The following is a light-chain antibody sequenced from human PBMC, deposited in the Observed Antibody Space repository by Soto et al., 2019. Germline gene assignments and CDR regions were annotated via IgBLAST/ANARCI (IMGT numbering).Light chain of an antibody. V-gene: IGKV1-39*01. Sequence: DIEMTQSPSSLSASVGDRVTITCRASQSISTYLNWYQQKLGKAPKLLIYAASSLQSGVPLRFSGSGSGTEFTLTISSLQPEDFATYYCQQNYVSPPAFGHGTKVDIK. CDR2: AAS. J-gene: IGKJ3*01. CDR1: QSISTY. CDR3: QQNYVSPPA.